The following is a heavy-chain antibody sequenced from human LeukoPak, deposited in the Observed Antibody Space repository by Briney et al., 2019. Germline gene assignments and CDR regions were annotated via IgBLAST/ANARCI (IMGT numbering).Heavy chain of an antibody. Sequence: PGRSLRLSCAVSGFTFDDYAMHWVRQVPGKGLEWVSGISWNSDTIGYADSVKGRFTISRDNANNSLSLLMNSLRVEDTALYYCAKWNRQPLVKGWFDTWGQGALVIVSS. J-gene: IGHJ5*02. D-gene: IGHD6-13*01. V-gene: IGHV3-9*01. CDR1: GFTFDDYA. CDR3: AKWNRQPLVKGWFDT. CDR2: ISWNSDTI.